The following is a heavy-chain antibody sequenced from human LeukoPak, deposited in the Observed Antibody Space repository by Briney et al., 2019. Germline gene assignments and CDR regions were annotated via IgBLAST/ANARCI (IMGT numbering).Heavy chain of an antibody. D-gene: IGHD3-10*01. V-gene: IGHV4-59*08. J-gene: IGHJ3*02. CDR1: GASVKSDY. Sequence: SETLSLTCSVSGASVKSDYWSWIRQSPGKGLEWIANVYYSGSTNYNPSLKSRVTISVDTSKNQFSLKLSSVTAADTAVYYCARHELTYYYGSGSPGAFDIWGQGTMVTVSS. CDR3: ARHELTYYYGSGSPGAFDI. CDR2: VYYSGST.